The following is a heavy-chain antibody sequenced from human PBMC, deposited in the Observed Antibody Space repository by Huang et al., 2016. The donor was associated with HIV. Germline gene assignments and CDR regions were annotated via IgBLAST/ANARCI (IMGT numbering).Heavy chain of an antibody. J-gene: IGHJ5*02. V-gene: IGHV3-23*01. D-gene: IGHD5-12*01. Sequence: EMQLLESGGGLVQPGGSLRLSCAASAFPFRSYALTWVRQAPGKGLEWVEAASGSGGNTCYADSVKGRFTISRDNSKNTLYLQMNSLRAEETAVYYCAKVASGYDFSARGSDWFDPWGQGTLVSVSS. CDR3: AKVASGYDFSARGSDWFDP. CDR1: AFPFRSYA. CDR2: ASGSGGNT.